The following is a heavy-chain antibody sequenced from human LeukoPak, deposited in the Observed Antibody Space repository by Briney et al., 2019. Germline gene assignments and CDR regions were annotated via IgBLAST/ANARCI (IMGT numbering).Heavy chain of an antibody. CDR2: IYYSGST. Sequence: SETLSLTCTVSGGSISSSSYYWGWIRQPPGKGLEWIGSIYYSGSTYYNPSLKSRVTISVDTSKNQFSLKLSSVTTADTAVYYCARFNSGSYQHYFDYWGQGTLVTVSS. CDR1: GGSISSSSYY. CDR3: ARFNSGSYQHYFDY. J-gene: IGHJ4*02. D-gene: IGHD1-26*01. V-gene: IGHV4-39*07.